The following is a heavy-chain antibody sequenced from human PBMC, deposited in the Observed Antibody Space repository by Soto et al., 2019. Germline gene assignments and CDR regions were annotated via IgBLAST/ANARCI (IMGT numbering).Heavy chain of an antibody. Sequence: QVQLVESGGGVVQPGGSLRPSCAASGFILSDFAMHWVRQAPGRGLEWVAVILKDGKSKYYADSVRGRFTISSDTSKDTIFLQLTSLRLDDSAVYYCAKTGCNGGSCFSWFDPWGQGTPVIVSS. CDR1: GFILSDFA. CDR2: ILKDGKSK. D-gene: IGHD2-15*01. CDR3: AKTGCNGGSCFSWFDP. J-gene: IGHJ5*02. V-gene: IGHV3-30*04.